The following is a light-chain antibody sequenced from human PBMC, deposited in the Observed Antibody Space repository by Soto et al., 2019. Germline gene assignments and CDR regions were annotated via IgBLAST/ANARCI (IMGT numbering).Light chain of an antibody. V-gene: IGLV2-14*01. CDR2: GVK. J-gene: IGLJ1*01. CDR1: SSDVGRYNH. CDR3: SSYTTSYFYV. Sequence: QSALTQPASVSGSPGQSITISCTGTSSDVGRYNHVSWYQHHPGKAPKLIIYGVKNRPSGVSNRFSASKSAFTASLTISGLQAEDEADYYCSSYTTSYFYVFGPGTKLTVL.